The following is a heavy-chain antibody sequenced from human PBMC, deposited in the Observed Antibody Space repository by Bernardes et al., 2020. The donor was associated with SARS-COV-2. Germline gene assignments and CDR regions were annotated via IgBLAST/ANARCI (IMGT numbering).Heavy chain of an antibody. CDR3: ARDMRAVAGTVYYYGMDF. Sequence: VGSLRLSCAASGFTFSSYWMSWVRQAPGKGLEWVANIKQAGSEKYYVDSVKGRFTISRDNAKNSLYLQMNSLRAEDTAVYYCARDMRAVAGTVYYYGMDFWGQGPTVTVSS. J-gene: IGHJ6*02. CDR2: IKQAGSEK. D-gene: IGHD6-19*01. CDR1: GFTFSSYW. V-gene: IGHV3-7*01.